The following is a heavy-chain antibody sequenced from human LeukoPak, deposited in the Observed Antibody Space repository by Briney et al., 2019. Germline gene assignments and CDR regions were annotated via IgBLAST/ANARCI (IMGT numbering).Heavy chain of an antibody. D-gene: IGHD2-2*02. CDR3: ARDYCSSTSCYTRRWYYYYYMDV. V-gene: IGHV3-7*01. Sequence: PGRSLRLSCAASGFTFNRHWMSWVRQVPGKGLEWVANIKEDGGEKSYVASVKGRFTISRDNAKNSLFLQMNSLRAEDTAVYYCARDYCSSTSCYTRRWYYYYYMDVWGKGTTVTVSS. J-gene: IGHJ6*03. CDR1: GFTFNRHW. CDR2: IKEDGGEK.